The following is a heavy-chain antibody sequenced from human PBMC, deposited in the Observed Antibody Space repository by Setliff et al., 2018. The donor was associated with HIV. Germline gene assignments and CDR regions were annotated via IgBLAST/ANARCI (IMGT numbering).Heavy chain of an antibody. CDR2: INPGNGNT. J-gene: IGHJ6*03. CDR1: GYTFATYA. Sequence: ASVKVSCKASGYTFATYAVLWVRQAPGQRLESMGWINPGNGNTKYSQKFQGRVTISMDASATTLYMELSSLRSEDTALYYRARGRGNDYGDYPYYYYMDVRGKGTTVTVSS. D-gene: IGHD4-17*01. CDR3: ARGRGNDYGDYPYYYYMDV. V-gene: IGHV1-3*01.